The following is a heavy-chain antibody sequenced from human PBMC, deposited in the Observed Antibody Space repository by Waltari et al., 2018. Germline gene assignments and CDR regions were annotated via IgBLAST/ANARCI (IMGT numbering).Heavy chain of an antibody. V-gene: IGHV1-3*01. J-gene: IGHJ3*02. CDR1: GYTFTSYA. D-gene: IGHD3-3*01. CDR3: ARGVYDFWSGYYMAFDI. Sequence: QVQLVQSGAEVKKPGASVKVSCKASGYTFTSYAMHWVRQAPGQRLEWMGWINAGNGNTKYSQKFQGRVTITRDTSASTAYIELSSLRSEDTAVYYCARGVYDFWSGYYMAFDIWGQGTMVIVSS. CDR2: INAGNGNT.